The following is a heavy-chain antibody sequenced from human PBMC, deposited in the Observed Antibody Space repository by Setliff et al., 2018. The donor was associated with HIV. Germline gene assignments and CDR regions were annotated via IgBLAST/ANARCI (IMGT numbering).Heavy chain of an antibody. CDR3: ARGNPDRDILTGFWSHSFDY. V-gene: IGHV4-59*01. CDR2: IYYSGST. D-gene: IGHD3-9*01. J-gene: IGHJ4*02. Sequence: SETLSLTCTVSGDSISSYYWTWIRQPPGKGLDWLGNIYYSGSTNFNPSLKGRVTISLDSSKNQFSLKLNSVTAADTAIYYCARGNPDRDILTGFWSHSFDYWGRGTLVTVSS. CDR1: GDSISSYY.